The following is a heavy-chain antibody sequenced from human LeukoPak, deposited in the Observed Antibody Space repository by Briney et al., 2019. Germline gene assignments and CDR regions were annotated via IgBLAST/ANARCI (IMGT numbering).Heavy chain of an antibody. J-gene: IGHJ4*02. CDR3: ARRRSGSYYEYSD. CDR2: IYYSGNT. V-gene: IGHV4-38-2*01. CDR1: GYSISSGYY. Sequence: KSSETLSLTCAVSGYSISSGYYWGWIRQPPGKGLEWIGSIYYSGNTYYNPSLKSRVTISVDTSKNQFSLKLSSVTAADTAVYHCARRRSGSYYEYSDWGQGTLVTVSS. D-gene: IGHD1-26*01.